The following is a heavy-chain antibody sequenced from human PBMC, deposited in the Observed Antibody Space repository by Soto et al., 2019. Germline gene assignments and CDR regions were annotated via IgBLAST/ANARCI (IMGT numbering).Heavy chain of an antibody. CDR2: IDPSDSYT. CDR3: ATHYTNSWYSGMDV. V-gene: IGHV5-10-1*01. CDR1: GYSFTSYW. Sequence: GESLKISCKGSGYSFTSYWISWVRQMPGKGLEWMGRIDPSDSYTNYSPSFQGHVTISTDKSISIAYLQWSSLKASDTAIYYCATHYTNSWYSGMDVWGQGTAVTVS. D-gene: IGHD6-13*01. J-gene: IGHJ6*02.